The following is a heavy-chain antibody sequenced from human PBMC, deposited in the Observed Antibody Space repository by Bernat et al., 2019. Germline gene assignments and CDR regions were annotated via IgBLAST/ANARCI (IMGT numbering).Heavy chain of an antibody. J-gene: IGHJ6*02. V-gene: IGHV4-34*01. CDR1: GGSFSGYY. CDR2: INHSGST. D-gene: IGHD2-15*01. Sequence: QVQLQQWGAGLLKPSETLSLTCAVYGGSFSGYYWSWIRQPPGKGLEWIGEINHSGSTNYNPSLKSRVTISVDTSKNQFSLKLSSVTGADTAVYYCARGRYCSGGSCFGGSQINYYYGMDVSGQGTTVTVSS. CDR3: ARGRYCSGGSCFGGSQINYYYGMDV.